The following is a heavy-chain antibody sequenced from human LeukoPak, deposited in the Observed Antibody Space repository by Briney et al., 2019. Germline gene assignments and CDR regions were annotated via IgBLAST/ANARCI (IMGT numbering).Heavy chain of an antibody. CDR2: IYYSGST. CDR3: ARERRWQWLVRVYFDY. J-gene: IGHJ4*02. D-gene: IGHD6-19*01. Sequence: SETLSLTCTVSGGSISSSSYYWGWIRQPPGKGLEWIGSIYYSGSTYYNPSLKSRVTISVDTSKNQFSLKLSSVTAADTAVYYCARERRWQWLVRVYFDYWGQGTLVTVSS. CDR1: GGSISSSSYY. V-gene: IGHV4-39*02.